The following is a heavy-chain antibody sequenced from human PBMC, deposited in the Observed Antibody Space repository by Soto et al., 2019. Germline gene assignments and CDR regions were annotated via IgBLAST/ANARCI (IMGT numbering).Heavy chain of an antibody. Sequence: PGGSLRLSVVASGFTFPDYAMTWVRQSPGKGLEWVSSISESGGTTFNADSVKGRFTIYRDNFKNTLYLQMNSLRAEDPAVYYCVRHDYGYYNLYDQWGQGTPVTVSS. J-gene: IGHJ4*02. CDR2: ISESGGTT. CDR1: GFTFPDYA. CDR3: VRHDYGYYNLYDQ. V-gene: IGHV3-23*01. D-gene: IGHD4-17*01.